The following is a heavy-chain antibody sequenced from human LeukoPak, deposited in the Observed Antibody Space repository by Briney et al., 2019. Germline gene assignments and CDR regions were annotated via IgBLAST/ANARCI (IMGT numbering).Heavy chain of an antibody. V-gene: IGHV1-2*02. CDR1: GYTFTGYY. CDR3: AGKCSGYEFDY. J-gene: IGHJ4*02. CDR2: ISPNSGGT. Sequence: GASVKVSCKASGYTFTGYYMHWVRQAPGQGLEWMGWISPNSGGTNYAQKFQCRVTMTRDTSISTAYMELSRLRSDAAAVYYCAGKCSGYEFDYWGQGTLVTVSS. D-gene: IGHD3-22*01.